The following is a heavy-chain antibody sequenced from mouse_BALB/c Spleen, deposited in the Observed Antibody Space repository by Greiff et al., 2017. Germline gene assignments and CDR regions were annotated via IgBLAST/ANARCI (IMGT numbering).Heavy chain of an antibody. J-gene: IGHJ2*01. CDR1: GYAFSSYW. D-gene: IGHD1-1*01. V-gene: IGHV1-80*01. CDR2: IYPGDGDT. CDR3: ARLSTVGYFDY. Sequence: VHLVESGAELVRPGSSVKISCKASGYAFSSYWMNWVKQRPGQGLEWIGQIYPGDGDTNYNGKFKGKATLTADKSSSTAYMQLSSLTSEDSAVYFCARLSTVGYFDYWGQGTTLTVSS.